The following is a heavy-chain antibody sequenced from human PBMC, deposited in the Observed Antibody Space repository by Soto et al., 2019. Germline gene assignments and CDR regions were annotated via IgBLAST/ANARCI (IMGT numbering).Heavy chain of an antibody. Sequence: EVQLLESGGDLVQPGGSLRLACAASGFTFRGDAMSWVRQAPGKGLEWVSSISGSGEMTHYAESVKGRFTISRDNSKNTLNLQMESLRAGDTALYYCARSEMTYNWNDWGQGTLVTVSS. D-gene: IGHD1-1*01. V-gene: IGHV3-23*01. CDR3: ARSEMTYNWND. J-gene: IGHJ4*02. CDR2: ISGSGEMT. CDR1: GFTFRGDA.